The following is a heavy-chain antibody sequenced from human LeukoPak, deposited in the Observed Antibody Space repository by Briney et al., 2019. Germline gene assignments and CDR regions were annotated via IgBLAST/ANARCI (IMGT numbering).Heavy chain of an antibody. CDR2: INPSGGST. CDR1: GYTFTSYY. CDR3: ARDGRGHYDFWSGYSSALYGMDV. Sequence: ASVKVSCKASGYTFTSYYMHWVRQAPGQGLEWMGIINPSGGSTSYAQKFQGRVTMTRDTSTSTVYMELSSLRSEDTAVYYCARDGRGHYDFWSGYSSALYGMDVWGQGTTVTASS. V-gene: IGHV1-46*01. D-gene: IGHD3-3*01. J-gene: IGHJ6*02.